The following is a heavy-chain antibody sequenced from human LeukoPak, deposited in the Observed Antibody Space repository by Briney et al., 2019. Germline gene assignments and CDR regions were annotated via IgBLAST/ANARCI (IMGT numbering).Heavy chain of an antibody. CDR1: GFTFDDYA. D-gene: IGHD3-22*01. V-gene: IGHV3-9*03. CDR3: AKVATRYYDSSGYYSHYFDY. J-gene: IGHJ4*02. CDR2: ISWNSGSI. Sequence: GRSLRLSCAASGFTFDDYAMHRVRQAPGKGLEWVSGISWNSGSIGYADSVKGRFTISRDNAKNSLYLQMNSLRAEDMALYYCAKVATRYYDSSGYYSHYFDYWGQGTLVTVSS.